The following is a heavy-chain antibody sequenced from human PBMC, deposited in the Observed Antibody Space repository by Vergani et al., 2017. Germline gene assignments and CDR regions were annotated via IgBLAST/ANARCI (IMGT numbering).Heavy chain of an antibody. V-gene: IGHV3-21*05. Sequence: EVQLVESGGGLVKPGGSLRLSCAASGFTFSSYSMSWVRQAPGKGLEWVSYISSSSRTIYYADSVKGRFTISRDNAKNSLNLQMNSLRAEDTAVYYCARRGSYGDYFDYGGQGTLVTVSS. CDR1: GFTFSSYS. CDR3: ARRGSYGDYFDY. J-gene: IGHJ4*02. D-gene: IGHD1-26*01. CDR2: ISSSSRTI.